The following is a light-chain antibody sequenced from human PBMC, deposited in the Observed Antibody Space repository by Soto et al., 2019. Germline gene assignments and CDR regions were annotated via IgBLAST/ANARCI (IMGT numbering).Light chain of an antibody. V-gene: IGKV3D-15*01. CDR1: QNIDNN. J-gene: IGKJ4*01. Sequence: EIVMTQSPATLSVSPGDRVTLSCRASQNIDNNLAWYQQRPGQPPRLLIYGASTRANGIPARFSGSGSGTEFPLTNNSLQSEDFAVYCCQQYNNWPPLTFGGGTKVEIK. CDR2: GAS. CDR3: QQYNNWPPLT.